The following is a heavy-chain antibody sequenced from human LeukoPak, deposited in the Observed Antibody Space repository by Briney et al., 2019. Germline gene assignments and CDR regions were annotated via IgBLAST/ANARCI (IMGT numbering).Heavy chain of an antibody. CDR3: ASREWLAYCGGDCYTIDY. Sequence: SVKVSCKASGGTFSSYAISWVRQAPGQGLEWMGRIIPILGIANYAQKFQGRVTITADKFTSTAYMELSSLRSEDTAVYYCASREWLAYCGGDCYTIDYWGQGTLVTVSS. J-gene: IGHJ4*02. CDR1: GGTFSSYA. V-gene: IGHV1-69*04. D-gene: IGHD2-21*02. CDR2: IIPILGIA.